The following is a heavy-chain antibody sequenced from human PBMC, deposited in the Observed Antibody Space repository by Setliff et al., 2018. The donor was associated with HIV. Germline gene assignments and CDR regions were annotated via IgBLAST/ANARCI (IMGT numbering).Heavy chain of an antibody. J-gene: IGHJ4*02. Sequence: GASVKVSCKASGYIFISYGISWVRQAPGQGLEWMGWISAYSGNTNYAQKVQSRVTMTTHTPTNTAYMELRSLRSDDTAVYYCARVPSRYCSPTTCPFFFDHWGQGALVTVSS. CDR3: ARVPSRYCSPTTCPFFFDH. CDR1: GYIFISYG. CDR2: ISAYSGNT. D-gene: IGHD2-15*01. V-gene: IGHV1-18*01.